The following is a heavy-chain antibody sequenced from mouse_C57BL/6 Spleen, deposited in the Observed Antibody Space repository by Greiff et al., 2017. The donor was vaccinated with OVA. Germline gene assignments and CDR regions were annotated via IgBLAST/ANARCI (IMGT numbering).Heavy chain of an antibody. V-gene: IGHV1-50*01. CDR3: ARGGDGFAY. D-gene: IGHD3-3*01. CDR1: GYTFTSYW. CDR2: IDPSDSYT. J-gene: IGHJ3*01. Sequence: VQLQQPGAELVKPGASVKLSCKASGYTFTSYWMQWVKQRPGQGLEWIGEIDPSDSYTNYNQKFKGKATLTVDTSSSTAYMQLSSLTSEDSAVYYCARGGDGFAYWGQGTLVTVSA.